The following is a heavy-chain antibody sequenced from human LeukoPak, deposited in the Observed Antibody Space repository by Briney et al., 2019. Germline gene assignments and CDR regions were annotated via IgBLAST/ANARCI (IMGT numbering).Heavy chain of an antibody. CDR2: IIHSGST. Sequence: SETLSLTCAVYGGSFSGYYWSWIRQPPGKGLEWIGEIIHSGSTNYNPSLKSRVTISVDTSKNQFSLKLSSVTAADTAVYYCARGRRVLRYFDWLPIPDWFDPWGQGTLVTVSS. CDR3: ARGRRVLRYFDWLPIPDWFDP. V-gene: IGHV4-34*01. CDR1: GGSFSGYY. D-gene: IGHD3-9*01. J-gene: IGHJ5*02.